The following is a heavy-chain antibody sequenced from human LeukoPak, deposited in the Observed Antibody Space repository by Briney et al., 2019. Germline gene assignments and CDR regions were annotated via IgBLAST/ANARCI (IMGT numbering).Heavy chain of an antibody. CDR2: IIPIFGTA. Sequence: ASVKVSCKASGGTFSSYAISWVRQAPGQGLEWMGGIIPIFGTANYAQKFQGRVTITADESTSTAYMELSSLRSEDTAVYYCAAEPYYDSSGYFAFDIWGQGTMVTVSS. J-gene: IGHJ3*02. CDR1: GGTFSSYA. D-gene: IGHD3-22*01. CDR3: AAEPYYDSSGYFAFDI. V-gene: IGHV1-69*13.